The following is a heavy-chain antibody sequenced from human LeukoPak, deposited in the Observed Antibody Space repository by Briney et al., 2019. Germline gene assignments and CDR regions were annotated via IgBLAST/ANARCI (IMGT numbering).Heavy chain of an antibody. D-gene: IGHD3-10*01. CDR1: GFTFSSYA. CDR3: AREGAFEAPGEFDY. V-gene: IGHV3-30*04. J-gene: IGHJ4*02. Sequence: GGSLRLSCAAFGFTFSSYAMHWVRQAPGKGLEWVAVISYDGSNKYYADSVKGRFTISRDNSKNTLYLQMNSLRAEDTAVYYCAREGAFEAPGEFDYWGQGTLVTVSS. CDR2: ISYDGSNK.